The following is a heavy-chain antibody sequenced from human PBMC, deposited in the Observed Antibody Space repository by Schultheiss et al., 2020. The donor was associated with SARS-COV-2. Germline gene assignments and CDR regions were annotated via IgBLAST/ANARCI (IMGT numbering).Heavy chain of an antibody. D-gene: IGHD4-17*01. Sequence: SETLSLTCTVSGGSISSYYWSWIRQPAGKGLEWIGYIYHSGSTYYNPSLKSRVTISVDTSKNQFSLKLSSVTAADTAVYYCARSRGTVTNVYYFDYWGQGTLVTVSS. V-gene: IGHV4-59*08. CDR2: IYHSGST. J-gene: IGHJ4*02. CDR3: ARSRGTVTNVYYFDY. CDR1: GGSISSYY.